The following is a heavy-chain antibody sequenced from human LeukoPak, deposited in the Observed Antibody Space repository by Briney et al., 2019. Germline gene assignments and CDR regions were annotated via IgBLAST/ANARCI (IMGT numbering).Heavy chain of an antibody. CDR2: MNPNSGNT. D-gene: IGHD6-13*01. Sequence: ASVKVSCKPSGYTFTSYDINWVRQATGQGLEWMGWMNPNSGNTGYAQKFQGRVTMTRNTSISTAYMELSSLRSEDTAVYYCARGQSSSWSGTPNYWGQGTLVTVSS. CDR1: GYTFTSYD. CDR3: ARGQSSSWSGTPNY. V-gene: IGHV1-8*01. J-gene: IGHJ4*02.